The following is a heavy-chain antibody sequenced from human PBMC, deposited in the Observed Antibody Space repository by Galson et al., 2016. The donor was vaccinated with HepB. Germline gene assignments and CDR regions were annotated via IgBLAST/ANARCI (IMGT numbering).Heavy chain of an antibody. V-gene: IGHV1-69*13. J-gene: IGHJ4*02. CDR2: VIPISGTE. Sequence: SVKVSCKASGGTFRSYAFSWVRQAPGQGLEWMGVVIPISGTENYAHKLRGRVTITADESTRTVYMELKSLRSDDTAVYYCTRGGGAGYRLDFWGQGTLVTVSS. CDR3: TRGGGAGYRLDF. CDR1: GGTFRSYA. D-gene: IGHD5-24*01.